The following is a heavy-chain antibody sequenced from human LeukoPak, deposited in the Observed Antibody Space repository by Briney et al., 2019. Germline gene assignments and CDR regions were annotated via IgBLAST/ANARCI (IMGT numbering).Heavy chain of an antibody. D-gene: IGHD4-23*01. V-gene: IGHV5-51*01. CDR2: IYPGDSDT. J-gene: IGHJ5*02. CDR3: VRSTTVATFNWFDL. CDR1: GYSFTNYW. Sequence: GESLKISCKGSGYSFTNYWIGWVRPMPGKGLEWMGIIYPGDSDTRYSPSFQGQVTISADKSINTAYLQWSSLRASDTAIYYCVRSTTVATFNWFDLWGQGTLVTVSS.